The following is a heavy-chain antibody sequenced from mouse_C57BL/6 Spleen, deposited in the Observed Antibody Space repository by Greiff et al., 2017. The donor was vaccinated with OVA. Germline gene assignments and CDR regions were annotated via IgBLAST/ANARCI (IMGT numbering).Heavy chain of an antibody. CDR1: GYTLTSYW. V-gene: IGHV1-69*01. Sequence: QVQLQQPGAELVMPGASVKLSCKASGYTLTSYWMHWVKQRPGQGLEWIGEIDPSDSYTNYNQKFKGKSTLTVDKSSSTAYMQLSSLTSEDSAVYYCARSITTVVYFDYWGQGTTLTVSS. CDR2: IDPSDSYT. D-gene: IGHD1-1*01. J-gene: IGHJ2*01. CDR3: ARSITTVVYFDY.